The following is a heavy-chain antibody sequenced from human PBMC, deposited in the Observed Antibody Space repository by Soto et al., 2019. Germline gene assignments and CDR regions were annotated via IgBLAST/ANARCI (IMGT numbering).Heavy chain of an antibody. V-gene: IGHV1-3*01. CDR3: TRGRVRRDGYNWAY. CDR1: GYTFTSYA. CDR2: INAGNGNT. J-gene: IGHJ4*02. D-gene: IGHD5-12*01. Sequence: ASVKVSCKASGYTFTSYAMHWVRQAPGQRLEWMGWINAGNGNTKYSQKFQGRVTITRDTSASTAYLQMNSLKTEDTAVYYCTRGRVRRDGYNWAYWGQGTLVTVSS.